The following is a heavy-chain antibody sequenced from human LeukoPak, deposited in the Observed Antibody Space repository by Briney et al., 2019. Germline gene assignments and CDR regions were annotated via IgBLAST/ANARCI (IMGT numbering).Heavy chain of an antibody. D-gene: IGHD1-7*01. V-gene: IGHV3-11*01. CDR1: GFTFSDYA. CDR2: ISRSGDTI. J-gene: IGHJ4*02. Sequence: GGSLRLSCAASGFTFSDYAMSWIRQAPGQGLEWVSYISRSGDTIDYADSVKGRFSISRDNAKNSLYLQMNSLRAEDTAVYYCAGHHWNSGVVYWGQGTLVTVSS. CDR3: AGHHWNSGVVY.